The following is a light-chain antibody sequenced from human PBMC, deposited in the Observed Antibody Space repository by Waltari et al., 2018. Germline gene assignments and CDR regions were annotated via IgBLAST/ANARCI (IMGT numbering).Light chain of an antibody. V-gene: IGLV2-23*02. CDR1: SSAFWHYNL. CDR2: EVN. Sequence: QSALTQPASVYGSPGQSITHPLTGTSSAFWHYNLFPWYQQHTGKAPKLMIYEVNKRSSGVSNRFSGFRSGNTASLTISGLQAEDEADYYCCSYAGSIPVVFGGGTKLTVL. J-gene: IGLJ3*02. CDR3: CSYAGSIPVV.